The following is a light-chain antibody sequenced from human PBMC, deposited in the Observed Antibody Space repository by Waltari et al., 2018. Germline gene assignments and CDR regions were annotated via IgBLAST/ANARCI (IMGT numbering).Light chain of an antibody. Sequence: EIVMTQSPATLSVSPGERATLPCRASQSVRNNLVWYQQKPGQAPRLLIYGASTRVTGIPARFSGSGSVTEFTLTISSLQSEDFAVYYCQQYNNWPPWTFGQGTKVEIK. CDR3: QQYNNWPPWT. V-gene: IGKV3-15*01. CDR1: QSVRNN. J-gene: IGKJ1*01. CDR2: GAS.